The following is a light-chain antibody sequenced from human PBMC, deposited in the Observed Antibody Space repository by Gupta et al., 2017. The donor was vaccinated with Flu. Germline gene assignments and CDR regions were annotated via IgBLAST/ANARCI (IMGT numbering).Light chain of an antibody. CDR3: ATWDDTLRGPV. V-gene: IGLV1-47*03. CDR2: RNN. CDR1: TTNIGANY. J-gene: IGLJ3*02. Sequence: QSVLPQPPSTSGTPGQRVAISCSGSTTNIGANYVYWYQQLPGTAPKLLIYRNNQRPSGVPDRFSGSKSDTSASLAISGLWSEDEADYYCATWDDTLRGPVFGGGTKLTVL.